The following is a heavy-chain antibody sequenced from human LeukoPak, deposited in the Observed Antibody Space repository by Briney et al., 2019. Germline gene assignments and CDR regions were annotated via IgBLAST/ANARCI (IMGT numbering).Heavy chain of an antibody. CDR2: ISSSSSYI. V-gene: IGHV3-21*01. J-gene: IGHJ4*02. Sequence: GGSLRLSCAASGFTFSSYSMNWVRQAPGKGLEWVASISSSSSYIYYADSVKGRFTISRDNAKNSLYLQMNSLRAEDTAVYYCARVTTYDFRSGYPGYYFDYWGQGTLVTVSS. CDR1: GFTFSSYS. D-gene: IGHD3-3*01. CDR3: ARVTTYDFRSGYPGYYFDY.